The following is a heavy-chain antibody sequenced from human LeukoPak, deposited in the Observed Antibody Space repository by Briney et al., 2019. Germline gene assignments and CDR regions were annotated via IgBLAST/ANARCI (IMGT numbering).Heavy chain of an antibody. CDR1: GGSISSGSYY. CDR3: ARADADSSSLTFDY. CDR2: IYTSGST. Sequence: SQTLSLTCTVSGGSISSGSYYWSWIRQPAGKGLEWIGRIYTSGSTNYNPSLKSRVTISVDTSKNQFSLKLSSVTAADTAVYYCARADADSSSLTFDYWGQGTLVTVSS. D-gene: IGHD6-6*01. J-gene: IGHJ4*02. V-gene: IGHV4-61*02.